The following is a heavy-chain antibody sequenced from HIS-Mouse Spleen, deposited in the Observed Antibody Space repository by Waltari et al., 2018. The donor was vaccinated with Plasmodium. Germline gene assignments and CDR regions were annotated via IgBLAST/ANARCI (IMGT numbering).Heavy chain of an antibody. CDR2: IKQDGSEK. CDR3: ASSWYWYFDL. V-gene: IGHV3-7*01. Sequence: EVQLVESGAGLVQPGGSLRLSCAPAAFSFGSHWMSWVRQAPGKGLEWVANIKQDGSEKYYVDSVKGRFTISRDNAKNSLYLQMNSLRAEDTAVYYCASSWYWYFDLWGRGTLVTVSS. CDR1: AFSFGSHW. J-gene: IGHJ2*01. D-gene: IGHD6-13*01.